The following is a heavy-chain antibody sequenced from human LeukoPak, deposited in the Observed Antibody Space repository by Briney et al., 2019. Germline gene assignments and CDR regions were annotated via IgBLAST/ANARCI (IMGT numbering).Heavy chain of an antibody. CDR3: ARVLYYDSISWGY. Sequence: EASVKVSCKASGYTFTGYYMHWMRQAPGQGLEWMGWINPNSGGTNYAQKFQGRVTMTRDTSISTAYMELRSLRSDDTAVYYCARVLYYDSISWGYWGQGTLVTVSS. CDR2: INPNSGGT. V-gene: IGHV1-2*02. CDR1: GYTFTGYY. J-gene: IGHJ4*02. D-gene: IGHD3-22*01.